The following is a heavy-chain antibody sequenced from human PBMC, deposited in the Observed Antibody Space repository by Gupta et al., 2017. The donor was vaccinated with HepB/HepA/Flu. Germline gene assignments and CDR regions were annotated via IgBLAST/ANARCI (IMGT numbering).Heavy chain of an antibody. CDR1: GFSFRNDW. V-gene: IGHV3-7*01. Sequence: EVQLEESGGGLVQPGGSLRLSCAASGFSFRNDWMNWVRQVSGKGLEWVANINPDGSVRGYVDSVKGRFIISRDNAKNSLYLQMSSLRAEDTAVYYCVRVDISWGQGTLVTVSP. D-gene: IGHD2-2*03. J-gene: IGHJ5*02. CDR3: VRVDIS. CDR2: INPDGSVR.